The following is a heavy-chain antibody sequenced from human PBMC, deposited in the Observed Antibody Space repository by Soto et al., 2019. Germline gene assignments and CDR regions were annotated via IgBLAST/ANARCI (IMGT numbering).Heavy chain of an antibody. CDR1: GFTFSSYS. Sequence: EVQLVESGGGLVQPGGSLRLSCAASGFTFSSYSMNWVRQAPGKGLEWVSYISSSSSTIYYADSVKGRFTISRDKAKNSLYQQMNSLRAEDTAVYYCAREGEVDSSGYYYGIDYWGQGTLVTVSS. V-gene: IGHV3-48*01. CDR2: ISSSSSTI. D-gene: IGHD3-22*01. CDR3: AREGEVDSSGYYYGIDY. J-gene: IGHJ4*02.